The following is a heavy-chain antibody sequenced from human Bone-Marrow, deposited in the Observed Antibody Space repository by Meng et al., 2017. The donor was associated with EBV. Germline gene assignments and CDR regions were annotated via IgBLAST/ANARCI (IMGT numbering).Heavy chain of an antibody. CDR2: MNPNSGNT. CDR1: GYTFTSYD. D-gene: IGHD4-17*01. V-gene: IGHV1-8*01. Sequence: QVQTVRSSAEVKKPWTSVKVSCKASGYTFTSYDINWVRQATGQGLEWMGWMNPNSGNTGYAQKFQGRVTMTRNTSISTAYMELSSLRSEDTAVYYCARGDDYGDLVDYWGQGTLVTVSS. CDR3: ARGDDYGDLVDY. J-gene: IGHJ4*02.